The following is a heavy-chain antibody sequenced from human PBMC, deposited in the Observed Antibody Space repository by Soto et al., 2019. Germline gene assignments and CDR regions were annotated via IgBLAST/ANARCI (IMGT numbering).Heavy chain of an antibody. Sequence: ASVKVSCKASGYTFTSYYMHWVRQAPGQGLEWMGIINPSGGSTSYAQKFQGRVTMTRDTSTSTVYMELSSLRSEDTAVSYCARTSPTTYYFAYWGQGTLVTVSS. CDR3: ARTSPTTYYFAY. V-gene: IGHV1-46*01. CDR2: INPSGGST. CDR1: GYTFTSYY. D-gene: IGHD1-26*01. J-gene: IGHJ4*02.